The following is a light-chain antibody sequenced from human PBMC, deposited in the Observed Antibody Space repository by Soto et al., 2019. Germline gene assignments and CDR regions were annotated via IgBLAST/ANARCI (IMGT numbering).Light chain of an antibody. CDR1: QSVTSTY. J-gene: IGKJ2*03. Sequence: EILLTQSPGTLSLSPGETATLSCRASQSVTSTYLAWYQQRPGKSPRLIIYGGSTRATGFPDRFSGGGSGTDFTLTISRLEPEDSVVYYCHCQQFDSSRIYSFGQGTKLAI. V-gene: IGKV3-20*01. CDR2: GGS. CDR3: QQFDSSRIYS.